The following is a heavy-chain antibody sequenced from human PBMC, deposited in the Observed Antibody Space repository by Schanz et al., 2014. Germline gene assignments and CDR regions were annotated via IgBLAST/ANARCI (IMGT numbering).Heavy chain of an antibody. V-gene: IGHV1-69*04. Sequence: QVQLVQSGAEVKKPGSSVKVSCKASGGTFSSFGINWVRQAPGQGLEWMGRIIPSLGLAKYEQKFQDKVTITADTSTTTAYMELTSLRSEDTAVYYCARGPSQGYSYGHNIGAYYYGMDVWGQGTTVTVSS. CDR3: ARGPSQGYSYGHNIGAYYYGMDV. CDR2: IIPSLGLA. CDR1: GGTFSSFG. J-gene: IGHJ6*02. D-gene: IGHD5-18*01.